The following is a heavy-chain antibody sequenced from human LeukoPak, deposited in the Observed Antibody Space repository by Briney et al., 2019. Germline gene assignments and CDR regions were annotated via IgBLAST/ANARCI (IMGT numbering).Heavy chain of an antibody. CDR3: ARVGQLSSAGWFDP. J-gene: IGHJ5*02. V-gene: IGHV1-46*02. D-gene: IGHD2-2*01. CDR2: IKATCDGT. CDR1: GYQAKN. Sequence: GASVKGSCKAPGYQAKNMHWVRQAPGQGLEWMGIIKATCDGTDFPQKFQGRVTMTRDTSTNTVFVEVRSLRSEDTAVYNCARVGQLSSAGWFDPWGQGTLVTVSS.